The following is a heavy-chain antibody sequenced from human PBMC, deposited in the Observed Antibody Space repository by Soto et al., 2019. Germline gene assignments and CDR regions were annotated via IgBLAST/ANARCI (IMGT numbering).Heavy chain of an antibody. V-gene: IGHV4-39*01. CDR3: ARRPQPPYYTQDY. CDR1: GGSISSSSYY. CDR2: IYYSGST. D-gene: IGHD2-2*02. Sequence: QLQLQESGPGLVKPSETLSLTCTVSGGSISSSSYYWGWIRQPPGKGLEWIGSIYYSGSTYYNPSLKSRVTISVDTSKSQSFLKLSSVTAADTAVYYCARRPQPPYYTQDYWGQGTLVTVCS. J-gene: IGHJ4*02.